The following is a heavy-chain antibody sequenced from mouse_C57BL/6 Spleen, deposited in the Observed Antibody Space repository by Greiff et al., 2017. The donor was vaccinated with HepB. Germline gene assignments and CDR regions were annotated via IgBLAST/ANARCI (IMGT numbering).Heavy chain of an antibody. V-gene: IGHV5-6*01. J-gene: IGHJ2*01. CDR3: ARHLITTVVHYFDY. D-gene: IGHD1-1*01. Sequence: EVKLVESGGELVKPGGSLKLSCAASGFTFSSYGMSWVRQTPDKRLEWVATISSGGSYTYYPDSVKGRFTISRDNAKNTLYLQMSSLKSEDTAMYYCARHLITTVVHYFDYWGQGTTLTVSS. CDR1: GFTFSSYG. CDR2: ISSGGSYT.